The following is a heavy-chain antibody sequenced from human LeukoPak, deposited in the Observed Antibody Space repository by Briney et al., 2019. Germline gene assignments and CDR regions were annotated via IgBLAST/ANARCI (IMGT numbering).Heavy chain of an antibody. Sequence: ASVKVSCKASGYTFTGYYMHWVRQAPGQGLEWMGWINPNSGGTNYARKFQGRVTMTRDTSISTAYMELSRLRSDDTAVYYCARDREDIVVVVAASLDYWGQGTLVTVSS. V-gene: IGHV1-2*02. J-gene: IGHJ4*02. CDR3: ARDREDIVVVVAASLDY. D-gene: IGHD2-15*01. CDR2: INPNSGGT. CDR1: GYTFTGYY.